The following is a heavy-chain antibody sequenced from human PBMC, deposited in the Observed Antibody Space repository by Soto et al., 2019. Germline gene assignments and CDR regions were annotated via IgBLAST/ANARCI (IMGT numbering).Heavy chain of an antibody. CDR2: IWYDGSNK. Sequence: GGSLRLSCAASGFTFSSYGMHWVRQAPGKGLEWVAVIWYDGSNKYYADSVKGRFTISRDNSKNTLYLQMNSLRAEDTAGYYCARDIGDSSSWHDYWGQGTLVTVSS. CDR3: ARDIGDSSSWHDY. CDR1: GFTFSSYG. D-gene: IGHD6-13*01. V-gene: IGHV3-33*01. J-gene: IGHJ4*02.